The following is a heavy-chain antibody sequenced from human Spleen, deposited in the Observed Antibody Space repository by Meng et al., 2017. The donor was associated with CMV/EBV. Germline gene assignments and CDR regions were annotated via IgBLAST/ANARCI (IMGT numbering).Heavy chain of an antibody. Sequence: GESLKISCAASGFTFSSYGIHWVRQAPGKGLEWVAFIRYDGSNKYYADSVKGRFTISRDNSKNTLYLQMNSLRAEDTAVYYCAKIGRYSGSYSPLDYWGQGTLVTVSS. V-gene: IGHV3-30*02. CDR2: IRYDGSNK. J-gene: IGHJ4*02. D-gene: IGHD1-26*01. CDR1: GFTFSSYG. CDR3: AKIGRYSGSYSPLDY.